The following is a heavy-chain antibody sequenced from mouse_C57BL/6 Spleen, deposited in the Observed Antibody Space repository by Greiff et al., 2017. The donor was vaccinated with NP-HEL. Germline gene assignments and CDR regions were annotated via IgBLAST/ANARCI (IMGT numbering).Heavy chain of an antibody. CDR3: ASPVYYDYDWFAY. D-gene: IGHD2-4*01. Sequence: QVQLQQSGAELARPGASVKLSCKASGYTFTSYGISWVKQRTGQGLEWIGEIYPRSGNTYYNEKFKGKATLTVNKSSSTAYMELRSLTSEDSAVYYCASPVYYDYDWFAYWGQGTLVTVSA. CDR1: GYTFTSYG. V-gene: IGHV1-81*01. CDR2: IYPRSGNT. J-gene: IGHJ3*01.